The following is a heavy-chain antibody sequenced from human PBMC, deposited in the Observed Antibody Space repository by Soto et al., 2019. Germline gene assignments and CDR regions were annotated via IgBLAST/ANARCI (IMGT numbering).Heavy chain of an antibody. Sequence: PSETLSLTCTVSGGSISSYYWSWIRQPPGKGLEGIGYIYYSGSTNYNPSLKSRVTISVDTSKNQFSLKLSSVTAADTAVYYCSRGAGYSGYDFYYFDYWGQGTLVTVSS. J-gene: IGHJ4*02. V-gene: IGHV4-59*01. D-gene: IGHD5-12*01. CDR2: IYYSGST. CDR3: SRGAGYSGYDFYYFDY. CDR1: GGSISSYY.